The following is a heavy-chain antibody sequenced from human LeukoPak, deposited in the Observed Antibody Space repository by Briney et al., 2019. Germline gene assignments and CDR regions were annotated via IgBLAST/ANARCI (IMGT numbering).Heavy chain of an antibody. V-gene: IGHV4-39*01. J-gene: IGHJ4*02. CDR3: ARGYSSSWNYFDY. CDR1: GGSIKNSSYY. CDR2: NYYSGST. Sequence: PSETLSLTCTVSGGSIKNSSYYWSWLRQPPGKGLEWIGSNYYSGSTYYNPSLKSRVTISVDTSKNQLSLKLGSVTAADTAVYYCARGYSSSWNYFDYWGQGTLVSVSS. D-gene: IGHD6-13*01.